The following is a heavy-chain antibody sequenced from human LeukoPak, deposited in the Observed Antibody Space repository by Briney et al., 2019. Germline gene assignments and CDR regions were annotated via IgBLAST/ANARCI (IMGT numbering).Heavy chain of an antibody. J-gene: IGHJ4*02. CDR3: ARVGHQYYDFWSGYYAFDY. CDR1: GYTFTSYG. CDR2: ISAYNGNT. Sequence: ASVKVSCKASGYTFTSYGISWVRQAPGQGLEWMGWISAYNGNTNYAQKLQGRVTMITDTSTSTAYMELRSLGSDDTAVYYCARVGHQYYDFWSGYYAFDYWGQGTLVTVSS. V-gene: IGHV1-18*01. D-gene: IGHD3-3*01.